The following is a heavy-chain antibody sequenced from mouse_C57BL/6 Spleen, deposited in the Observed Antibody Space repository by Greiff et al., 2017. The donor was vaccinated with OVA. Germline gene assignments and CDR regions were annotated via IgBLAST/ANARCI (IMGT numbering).Heavy chain of an antibody. Sequence: VHVKQSGAELVRPGASVKLSCTASGFNIKDDYMHWVKQRPEQGLEWIGWIDPENGDTEYASKFQGKATITADTSSNTAYLQLSSLTSEDTAVYYCTIYYYGSSPYYAMDYWGQGTSVTVSS. CDR2: IDPENGDT. D-gene: IGHD1-1*01. J-gene: IGHJ4*01. V-gene: IGHV14-4*01. CDR1: GFNIKDDY. CDR3: TIYYYGSSPYYAMDY.